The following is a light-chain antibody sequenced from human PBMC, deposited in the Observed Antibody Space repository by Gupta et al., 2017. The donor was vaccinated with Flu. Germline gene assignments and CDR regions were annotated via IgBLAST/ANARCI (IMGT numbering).Light chain of an antibody. V-gene: IGLV2-23*01. J-gene: IGLJ3*02. CDR1: SGDVGSYNL. CDR2: EGS. CDR3: CSYAGSSTWL. Sequence: QYPITPPAAVPCSPRTSITISCSGTSGDVGSYNLVSWYQQYPGKAPKLMIYEGSKRPSGVSNRFSGSKSGNTASLTISGRQAEDEADYYCCSYAGSSTWLFGGGTKRTVL.